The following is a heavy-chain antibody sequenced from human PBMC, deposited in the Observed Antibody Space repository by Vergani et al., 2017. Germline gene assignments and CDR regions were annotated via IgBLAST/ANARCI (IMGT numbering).Heavy chain of an antibody. CDR1: GGSISSGSYY. CDR2: IYTSEST. Sequence: QVQLQESGPGLVKPSQTLSLTCTVSGGSISSGSYYWSWIRQPAGKGLEWIGRIYTSESTNYNPSLKSRVTMSVDTSKNQFSLKLSSVTAADTALYFCARHDRKTYTATMGWYDYWGQGILVTVSS. J-gene: IGHJ4*02. D-gene: IGHD3-16*01. CDR3: ARHDRKTYTATMGWYDY. V-gene: IGHV4-61*02.